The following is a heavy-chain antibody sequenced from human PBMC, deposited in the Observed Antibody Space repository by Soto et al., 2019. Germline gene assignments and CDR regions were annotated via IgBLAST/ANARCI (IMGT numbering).Heavy chain of an antibody. V-gene: IGHV3-30*18. J-gene: IGHJ5*02. CDR3: AKDGGLPGYSSGWTNWFDP. D-gene: IGHD6-19*01. CDR1: GFTFSSYG. CDR2: ISYDGSNK. Sequence: GGSLRLSCAASGFTFSSYGMHWVRQAPGKGLEWVAVISYDGSNKYYADSVKGRFTISRDNSKNTLYLQMNSLRAEDTAVYYCAKDGGLPGYSSGWTNWFDPWGQGTLVTVSS.